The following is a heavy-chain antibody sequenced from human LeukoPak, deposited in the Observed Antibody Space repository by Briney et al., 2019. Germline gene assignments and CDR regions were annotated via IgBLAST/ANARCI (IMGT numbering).Heavy chain of an antibody. J-gene: IGHJ4*02. D-gene: IGHD3-10*01. CDR3: AREAKRGYGSGSYYNDFDY. CDR1: GYSFTGYY. Sequence: ASVKVSCKASGYSFTGYYIHWVRQAPGQGLEWMGWINPNSGGTNYVQNFQGRVTMTRDTSISTAYMELRRLRSDDTAVYFCAREAKRGYGSGSYYNDFDYWGQGTLVTVSS. V-gene: IGHV1-2*02. CDR2: INPNSGGT.